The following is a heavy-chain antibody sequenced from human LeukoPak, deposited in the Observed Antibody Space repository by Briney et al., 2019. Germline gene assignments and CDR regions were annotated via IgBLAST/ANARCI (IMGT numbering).Heavy chain of an antibody. CDR3: ATRSVGYSSGWYPG. CDR2: ISVSGGST. J-gene: IGHJ4*02. CDR1: GFTFSSYA. Sequence: GGSLRLSCAASGFTFSSYAMSWVRQAPGKGLEWVSAISVSGGSTYYADSVKGRFTISRDNSKNTLYLQMNSLRAEDTAVYYCATRSVGYSSGWYPGWGQGTLVTVSS. D-gene: IGHD6-19*01. V-gene: IGHV3-23*01.